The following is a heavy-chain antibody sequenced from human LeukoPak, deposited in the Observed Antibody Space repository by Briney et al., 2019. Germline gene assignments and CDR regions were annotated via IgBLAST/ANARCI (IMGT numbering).Heavy chain of an antibody. J-gene: IGHJ6*02. V-gene: IGHV1-2*06. Sequence: ASVKVSCKASGYTFTGCYMHWVRQAPGQGLEWMGRINPNSGGTNYAQKFQGRVTMTRDTSISTAYMELSRLRSDDTAVYYCARIMYCGGDCSPYYYYGMDVWGQGTTVTVSS. CDR2: INPNSGGT. CDR1: GYTFTGCY. CDR3: ARIMYCGGDCSPYYYYGMDV. D-gene: IGHD2-21*02.